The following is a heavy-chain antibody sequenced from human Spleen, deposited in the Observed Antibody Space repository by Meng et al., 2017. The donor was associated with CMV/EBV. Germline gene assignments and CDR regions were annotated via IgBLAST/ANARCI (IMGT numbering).Heavy chain of an antibody. CDR3: ARGGANNWYNALDV. CDR2: MNPNSGGS. J-gene: IGHJ6*02. CDR1: GYTFTEYY. Sequence: ASVKVSCKASGYTFTEYYLHWVRQAPGQGLEWMGWMNPNSGGSKYEQKFQGRVTMTRDTSITTAYLDVRRLTSDDTAVYYCARGGANNWYNALDVWGQGTTVTVSS. D-gene: IGHD1-1*01. V-gene: IGHV1-2*02.